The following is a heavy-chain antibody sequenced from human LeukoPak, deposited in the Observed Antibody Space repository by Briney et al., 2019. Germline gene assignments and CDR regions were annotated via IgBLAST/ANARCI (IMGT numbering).Heavy chain of an antibody. CDR1: GYSISSYW. CDR3: TTTPRAAPGGGSACDV. Sequence: GESLKISCKASGYSISSYWIGWVRQMSGKGLEWMGIIYPGDSDTRYSPSFQGQVTISADKSISTAYLQWSSLKASDTALYFCTTTPRAAPGGGSACDVWPQAPMVTVTS. J-gene: IGHJ3*01. V-gene: IGHV5-51*01. D-gene: IGHD2-15*01. CDR2: IYPGDSDT.